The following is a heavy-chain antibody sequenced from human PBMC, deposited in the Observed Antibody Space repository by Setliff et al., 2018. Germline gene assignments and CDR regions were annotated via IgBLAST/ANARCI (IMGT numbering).Heavy chain of an antibody. D-gene: IGHD1-26*01. V-gene: IGHV4-30-4*08. Sequence: SETLSLTCTVSGDSISSGDHFWSWIRQPPGKGLEWIAYIYHSGSAYYNPSLKSRVTMSVDTSKNQFSPHLTSVTAADTAVYYCAREVGTSTSSDAFDVWGQGMMVTVSS. CDR3: AREVGTSTSSDAFDV. CDR1: GDSISSGDHF. J-gene: IGHJ3*01. CDR2: IYHSGSA.